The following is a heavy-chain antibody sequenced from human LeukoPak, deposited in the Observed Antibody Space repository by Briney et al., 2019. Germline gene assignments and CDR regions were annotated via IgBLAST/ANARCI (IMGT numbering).Heavy chain of an antibody. V-gene: IGHV1-46*01. D-gene: IGHD6-6*01. CDR1: GFTFTSYY. CDR2: INPSGGST. J-gene: IGHJ4*02. CDR3: ARVRSSSSLYFDY. Sequence: GGSLRLSCAASGFTFTSYYMHWVRQAPGQGLEWMGIINPSGGSTSYAQKFQGRVTMTRDMSTSTVYMELSSLRSEDTAVYYCARVRSSSSLYFDYWGQGTLVTVSS.